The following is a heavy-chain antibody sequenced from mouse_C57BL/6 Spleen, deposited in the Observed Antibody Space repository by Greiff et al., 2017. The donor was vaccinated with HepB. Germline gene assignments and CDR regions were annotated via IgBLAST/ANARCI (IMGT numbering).Heavy chain of an antibody. CDR2: IYPRSGNT. CDR1: GYTFTSYG. V-gene: IGHV1-81*01. J-gene: IGHJ2*01. Sequence: VQLQQSGAELARPGASVKLSCKASGYTFTSYGISWVKQRTGQGLEWIGEIYPRSGNTYYNEKFKGKATLTADKSSSTAYMELRSLTSEDSAVYFCASGLDDYDEGRFDYWGQGTTLTVSS. D-gene: IGHD2-4*01. CDR3: ASGLDDYDEGRFDY.